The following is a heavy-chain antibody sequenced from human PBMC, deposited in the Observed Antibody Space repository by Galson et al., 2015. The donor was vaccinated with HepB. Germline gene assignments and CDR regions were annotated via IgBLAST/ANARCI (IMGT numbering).Heavy chain of an antibody. J-gene: IGHJ3*02. CDR2: ISAYTGNT. D-gene: IGHD3-16*02. CDR1: GYTFNKYG. Sequence: SVKVSCKASGYTFNKYGISWVRQAPGQGLEWMGWISAYTGNTNYAQKLQGRVTMTTDTSTSTAYMELRSLRSDDTAVYYCARDGLRLGELSLFSDAFDIWGQGTMVTVSS. CDR3: ARDGLRLGELSLFSDAFDI. V-gene: IGHV1-18*01.